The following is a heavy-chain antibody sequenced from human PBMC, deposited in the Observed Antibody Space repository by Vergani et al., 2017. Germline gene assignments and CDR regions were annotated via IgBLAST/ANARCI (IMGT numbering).Heavy chain of an antibody. CDR1: GYSISSGYY. D-gene: IGHD3-22*01. CDR2: IYHSGST. J-gene: IGHJ4*02. CDR3: ARHRPTSIITMIVVVNPFDY. V-gene: IGHV4-38-2*01. Sequence: QVQLQESGPGLVKPSETLSLTCAVSGYSISSGYYWGWIRQPPGKGLEWIGSIYHSGSTYYNPSLKSRVTISVDTSKNQFSLKLSSVTAADTAVYYCARHRPTSIITMIVVVNPFDYWGQGTLVTVSS.